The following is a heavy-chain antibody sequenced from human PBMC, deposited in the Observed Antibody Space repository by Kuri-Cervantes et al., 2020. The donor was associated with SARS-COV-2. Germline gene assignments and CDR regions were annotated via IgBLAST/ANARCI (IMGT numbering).Heavy chain of an antibody. D-gene: IGHD3-9*01. J-gene: IGHJ4*02. Sequence: SETLSLTCTVSGGSISSYYWSWIRQPPGKGLEWIGYIYYSGSTYYNPSLKSRVTISVDTSKNQFSLKLSSVTAADTAVYYCARGRRYSLPGGLDYWGQGTLVTVSS. V-gene: IGHV4-59*12. CDR1: GGSISSYY. CDR3: ARGRRYSLPGGLDY. CDR2: IYYSGST.